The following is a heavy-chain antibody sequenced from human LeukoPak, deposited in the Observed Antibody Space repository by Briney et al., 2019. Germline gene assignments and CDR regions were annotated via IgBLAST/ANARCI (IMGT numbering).Heavy chain of an antibody. J-gene: IGHJ6*02. CDR2: ISGDGGST. D-gene: IGHD3-22*01. Sequence: GGSLRLSCAASGFTLDDYAMHWVRHAPGKGREWVSLISGDGGSTYYADPVKGRFTISRDNSKNSLYLQMNSLRTEDTALYYCAKDFSGYYLYYYGMDVWGQGTTVTVSS. CDR3: AKDFSGYYLYYYGMDV. V-gene: IGHV3-43*02. CDR1: GFTLDDYA.